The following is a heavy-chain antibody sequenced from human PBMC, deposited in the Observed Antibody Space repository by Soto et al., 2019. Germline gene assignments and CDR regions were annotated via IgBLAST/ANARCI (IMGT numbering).Heavy chain of an antibody. CDR1: GGSISSGGYS. CDR2: IYHSGST. V-gene: IGHV4-30-2*01. D-gene: IGHD3-10*01. CDR3: ARAAWAFGYYGSGSSSRVSYFDY. Sequence: SETLSLTCAVSGGSISSGGYSWSWIRQPPGKGLEWIGYIYHSGSTYYNPSLKSRVTISVDRSKDQFSLKLSSVTAADTAVYYCARAAWAFGYYGSGSSSRVSYFDYWGQGTLVTVSS. J-gene: IGHJ4*02.